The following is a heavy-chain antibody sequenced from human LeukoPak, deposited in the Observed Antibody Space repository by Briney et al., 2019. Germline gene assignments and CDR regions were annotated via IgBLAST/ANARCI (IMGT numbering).Heavy chain of an antibody. J-gene: IGHJ5*02. CDR1: GYTFTSYW. D-gene: IGHD6-13*01. V-gene: IGHV5-51*01. CDR3: ARQILYSSSWYYWFDP. Sequence: GESLKLSCKGSGYTFTSYWIGWVRQMPGKGLEWMGIIYPGDSETRYSPSFQGQVTISADKSISTAYLQWSSLKASDTAMYYCARQILYSSSWYYWFDPWGQGTLVTVSS. CDR2: IYPGDSET.